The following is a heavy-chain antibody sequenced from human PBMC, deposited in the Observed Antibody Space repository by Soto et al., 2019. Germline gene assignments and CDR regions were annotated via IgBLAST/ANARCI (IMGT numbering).Heavy chain of an antibody. Sequence: QVQLVQSGAEVKKPGASVKVYCKASGYTFTSYGISWVRQAPGQGLEWMGWISAYNGNTNYAQKLQGRVTMTTDTSTSTAYMELRSLISDDTAVNYGEAGDFYCSGGSCYSNAFDIWGQGTMVNVSS. CDR3: EAGDFYCSGGSCYSNAFDI. CDR1: GYTFTSYG. J-gene: IGHJ3*02. D-gene: IGHD2-15*01. CDR2: ISAYNGNT. V-gene: IGHV1-18*01.